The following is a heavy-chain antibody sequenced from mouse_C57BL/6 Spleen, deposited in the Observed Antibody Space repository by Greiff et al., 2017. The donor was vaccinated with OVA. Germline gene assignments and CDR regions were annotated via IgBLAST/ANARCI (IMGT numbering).Heavy chain of an antibody. V-gene: IGHV1-19*01. CDR3: ARWGVLRRFDC. Sequence: EVQLQQSGPVLVKPGASVKMSCKASGYTFTDYYMNWVKQSHGKSLEWIGVINPYNGGTSSNQKFKGKATLTVDKSSSTAYMELNSLTSEDSAVYYCARWGVLRRFDCWGRGTTLTVSS. J-gene: IGHJ2*01. CDR2: INPYNGGT. D-gene: IGHD2-12*01. CDR1: GYTFTDYY.